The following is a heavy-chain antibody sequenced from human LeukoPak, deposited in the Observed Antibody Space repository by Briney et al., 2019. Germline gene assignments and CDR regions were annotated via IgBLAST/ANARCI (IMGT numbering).Heavy chain of an antibody. V-gene: IGHV3-48*02. CDR3: ATERSDYYYDMDV. CDR1: GFSFSSHN. J-gene: IGHJ6*02. Sequence: PGGSLRLSCAASGFSFSSHNMNWVRQAPEKGLEWVSYISSSSSTIYYADSVKGRFTISRDNAKNSLYLQMNSLRDEDTAVYYCATERSDYYYDMDVWGQGTTVTVSS. D-gene: IGHD3-16*01. CDR2: ISSSSSTI.